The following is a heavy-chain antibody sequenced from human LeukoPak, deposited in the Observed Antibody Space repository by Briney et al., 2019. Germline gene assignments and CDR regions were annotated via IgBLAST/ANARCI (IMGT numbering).Heavy chain of an antibody. D-gene: IGHD3-22*01. V-gene: IGHV1-2*02. J-gene: IGHJ5*02. Sequence: GASVKVSCKASGYTFTGYYMHWVRQAPGQGLEWMGWINPNSGGTNYAQKFQGRVTMTRDTSISTAYMELSRLRSDDTAVYYCARPYYDSSGYSPEGPWGQGTLVTVSS. CDR3: ARPYYDSSGYSPEGP. CDR1: GYTFTGYY. CDR2: INPNSGGT.